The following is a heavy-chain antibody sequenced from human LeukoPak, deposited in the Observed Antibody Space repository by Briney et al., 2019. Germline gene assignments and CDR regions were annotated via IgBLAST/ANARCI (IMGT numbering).Heavy chain of an antibody. D-gene: IGHD1-26*01. CDR2: ISGSGGST. J-gene: IGHJ4*02. Sequence: GGSLRLSCAASGFTFSSYAMSWVRQAPGRGLEWVSAISGSGGSTYYADSVKGRFTISRDNSKNTLYLQMNSLRAEDTAVYYCAKDLGGSYYSSYFDYWGQGTLVTVSS. CDR3: AKDLGGSYYSSYFDY. CDR1: GFTFSSYA. V-gene: IGHV3-23*01.